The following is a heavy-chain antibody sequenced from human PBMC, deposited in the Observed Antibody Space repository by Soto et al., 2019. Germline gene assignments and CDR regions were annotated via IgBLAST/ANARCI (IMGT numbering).Heavy chain of an antibody. CDR2: MNPNTGNS. CDR1: GYTFNSYD. V-gene: IGHV1-8*01. D-gene: IGHD1-1*01. J-gene: IGHJ4*02. CDR3: ARRAETNGWNGFGADKYYFDF. Sequence: QVQLVQSGAEVRKPGASVKVSCEASGYTFNSYDIYWVRQATGQGLEWMGWMNPNTGNSGYAQKFQGRVTMTSDTSISTAHMELSSLRSEDTAVYYCARRAETNGWNGFGADKYYFDFWGQGTLVTVSS.